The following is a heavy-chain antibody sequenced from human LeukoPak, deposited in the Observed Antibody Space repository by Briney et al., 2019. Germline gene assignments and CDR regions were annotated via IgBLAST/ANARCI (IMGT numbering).Heavy chain of an antibody. J-gene: IGHJ4*02. V-gene: IGHV1-8*01. D-gene: IGHD6-19*01. CDR3: ARGWYSSGWSFDY. Sequence: GSVKVSCKASGYTFTSYDINWVRQATGQGLEWMGWMNPNSGNTGYAQKFQGRFTMTRNTSISTPYMQLSSLRSEDTAVYYCARGWYSSGWSFDYWGQGTLVTVSS. CDR2: MNPNSGNT. CDR1: GYTFTSYD.